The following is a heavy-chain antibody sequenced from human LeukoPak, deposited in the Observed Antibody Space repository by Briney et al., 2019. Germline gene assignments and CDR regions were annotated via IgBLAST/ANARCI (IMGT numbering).Heavy chain of an antibody. CDR1: GGSISSSSYY. CDR2: IYYSGST. D-gene: IGHD5-24*01. J-gene: IGHJ4*02. V-gene: IGHV4-31*03. Sequence: SETLSLTCTVSGGSISSSSYYWGWIRQPPGKGLEWIGYIYYSGSTYYNPSLKSRVTISVDTSKNQFSLKLSSVTAADTAVYYCARDRGRDGYNWEFDYWGQGTLVTVSS. CDR3: ARDRGRDGYNWEFDY.